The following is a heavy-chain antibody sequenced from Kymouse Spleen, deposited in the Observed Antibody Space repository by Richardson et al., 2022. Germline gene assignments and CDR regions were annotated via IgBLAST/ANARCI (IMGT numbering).Heavy chain of an antibody. J-gene: IGHJ6*02. CDR2: IKQDGSEK. Sequence: EVQLVESGGGLVQPGGSLRLSCAASGFTFSSYWMSWVRQAPGKGLEWVANIKQDGSEKYYVDSVKGRFTISRDNAKNSLYLQMNSLRAEDTAVYYCARAGSSGWDYYYGMDVWGQGTTVTVSS. CDR3: ARAGSSGWDYYYGMDV. V-gene: IGHV3-7*01. D-gene: IGHD6-19*01. CDR1: GFTFSSYW.